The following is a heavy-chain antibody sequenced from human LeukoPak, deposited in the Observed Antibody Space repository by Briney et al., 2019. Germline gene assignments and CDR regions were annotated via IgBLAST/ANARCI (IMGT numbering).Heavy chain of an antibody. V-gene: IGHV4-34*01. J-gene: IGHJ4*02. Sequence: SETLSLTCAVYGGSFSGYYWSWLRQPPGKGLEWIGEINHSGSTNYNPSLKSRVIISVDTSKNQFSLKLSSVTAADTAVYYCASGGYMDRYDFSFYYWGQGTLVTVSS. D-gene: IGHD3-3*01. CDR1: GGSFSGYY. CDR3: ASGGYMDRYDFSFYY. CDR2: INHSGST.